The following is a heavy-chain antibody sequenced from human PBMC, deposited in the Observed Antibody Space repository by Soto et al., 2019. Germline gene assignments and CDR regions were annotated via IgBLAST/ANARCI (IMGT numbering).Heavy chain of an antibody. Sequence: PGESLKISCTGSGYSFTSYWISWVRQMPGKGLEWLGRIDPSDSYTNYSPSFQGHVTISADKSISTAYLQWSSLKASDTAMYYCARQGGDLQLWPPGGAFDIWGQGTMVTVSS. CDR1: GYSFTSYW. V-gene: IGHV5-10-1*01. D-gene: IGHD5-18*01. J-gene: IGHJ3*02. CDR3: ARQGGDLQLWPPGGAFDI. CDR2: IDPSDSYT.